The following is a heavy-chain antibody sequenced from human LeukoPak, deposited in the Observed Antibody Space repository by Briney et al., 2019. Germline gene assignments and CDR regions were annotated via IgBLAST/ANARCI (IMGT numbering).Heavy chain of an antibody. V-gene: IGHV4-34*01. D-gene: IGHD3-10*01. CDR1: GGSFSGYY. J-gene: IGHJ4*02. Sequence: SETLSLTCAVYGGSFSGYYWSWIRQPPGKGLEWTGEINHSGSTNYNPSLKSRVTISVDTSKNQFSLKLSSVTAADTAVYYCARRRRGPDYWGQGTLVTVSS. CDR2: INHSGST. CDR3: ARRRRGPDY.